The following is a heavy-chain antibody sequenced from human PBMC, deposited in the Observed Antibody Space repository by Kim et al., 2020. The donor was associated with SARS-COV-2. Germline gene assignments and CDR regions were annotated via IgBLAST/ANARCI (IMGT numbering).Heavy chain of an antibody. Sequence: YAVSAKSRLITNPDTAKNQFSLQLNSVTPEDTAVYYCARAHVAVAGTFDYWGQGTLVTVSS. CDR3: ARAHVAVAGTFDY. J-gene: IGHJ4*02. D-gene: IGHD6-19*01. V-gene: IGHV6-1*01.